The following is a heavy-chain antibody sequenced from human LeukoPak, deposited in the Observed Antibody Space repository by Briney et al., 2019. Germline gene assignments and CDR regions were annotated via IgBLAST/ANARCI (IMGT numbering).Heavy chain of an antibody. Sequence: SQTLSLTCTVSGGSISSGDYYWSWIRQPPGKGLEWIGYIYYSGSTNYNPSLKSRVTISVDTSKNQFSLKLSSVTAADTAVYYCARAPKDDTAMVNWFDPWGQGTLVTVSS. J-gene: IGHJ5*02. CDR1: GGSISSGDYY. V-gene: IGHV4-30-4*08. CDR3: ARAPKDDTAMVNWFDP. D-gene: IGHD5-18*01. CDR2: IYYSGST.